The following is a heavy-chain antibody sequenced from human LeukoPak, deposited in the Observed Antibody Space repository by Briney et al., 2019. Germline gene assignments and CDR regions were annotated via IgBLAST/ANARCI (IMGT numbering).Heavy chain of an antibody. Sequence: GGSLRLSCAASGFTFSDYYMSWIRQAPGKGLEYVSAISSNGGSTYYADSVKGRFTISRDNSKNTLYLQMSSLRAEDTAVYYCLIAVAGTWGQGTLVTVSS. V-gene: IGHV3-64D*06. CDR3: LIAVAGT. CDR2: ISSNGGST. J-gene: IGHJ4*02. CDR1: GFTFSDYY. D-gene: IGHD6-19*01.